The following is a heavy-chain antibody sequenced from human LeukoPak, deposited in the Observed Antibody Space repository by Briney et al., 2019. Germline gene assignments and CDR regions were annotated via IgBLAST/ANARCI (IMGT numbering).Heavy chain of an antibody. Sequence: PWETLSLTCTVSGGSISSSSYYWGWIRQPPGKGLEWIGSIYYSGSTYYNPSLKSRVTISVDTPKNQFSLKLSSVTAADTAVYYCARDHPAYSGRYEEGAFDIWGQGTMVTVSS. J-gene: IGHJ3*02. D-gene: IGHD1-26*01. CDR2: IYYSGST. CDR3: ARDHPAYSGRYEEGAFDI. CDR1: GGSISSSSYY. V-gene: IGHV4-39*07.